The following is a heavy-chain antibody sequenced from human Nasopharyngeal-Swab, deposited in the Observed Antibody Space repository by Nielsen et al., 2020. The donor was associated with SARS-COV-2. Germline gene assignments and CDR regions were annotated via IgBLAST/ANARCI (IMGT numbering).Heavy chain of an antibody. V-gene: IGHV3-11*04. CDR3: ASLLWFGELPSDYYYYGMDV. J-gene: IGHJ6*02. CDR2: ISSSGSTI. D-gene: IGHD3-10*01. Sequence: GESLKISCAASGFTFSDYYMSWIRQAPGKGLEWVSYISSSGSTIYYADSVKGRFTISRDNAKNSLYLQMNSLRAEDTAVYYCASLLWFGELPSDYYYYGMDVWGQGTTVTVPS. CDR1: GFTFSDYY.